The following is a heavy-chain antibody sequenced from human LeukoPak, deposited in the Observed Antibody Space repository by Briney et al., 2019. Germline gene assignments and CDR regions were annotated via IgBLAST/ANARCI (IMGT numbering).Heavy chain of an antibody. Sequence: GGSLRLSCAASGFTSSDYAMHWVRQAPGKGLEWVAVLSYGGTNKYYADSVKGRFTISRDNSKNTMFLQMNSLRAEDTAVYHCARDRSGYANDAFDFWGQGTMVTVSS. V-gene: IGHV3-30-3*01. J-gene: IGHJ3*01. CDR3: ARDRSGYANDAFDF. CDR1: GFTSSDYA. CDR2: LSYGGTNK. D-gene: IGHD3-3*01.